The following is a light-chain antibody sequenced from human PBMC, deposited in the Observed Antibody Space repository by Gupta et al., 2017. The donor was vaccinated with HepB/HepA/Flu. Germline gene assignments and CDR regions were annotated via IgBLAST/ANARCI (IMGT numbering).Light chain of an antibody. CDR2: SAS. CDR1: RNINNY. Sequence: DIQMTQSPSSLSAFVGDRVTITCRASRNINNYLTWYQEKPGKAPKLLIHSASSLQSGAPSRFSGSGSGTDFTLTISSLQPEDFATYYCQQSYSTPWTFGQGTKVEIK. V-gene: IGKV1-39*01. J-gene: IGKJ1*01. CDR3: QQSYSTPWT.